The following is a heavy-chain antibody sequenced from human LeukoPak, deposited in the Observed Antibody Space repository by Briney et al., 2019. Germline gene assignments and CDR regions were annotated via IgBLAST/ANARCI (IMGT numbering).Heavy chain of an antibody. D-gene: IGHD1-26*01. J-gene: IGHJ6*02. CDR1: GFTFSSYG. V-gene: IGHV3-30*03. CDR3: ADVGQSDYGMDV. CDR2: LSYDGSNK. Sequence: GRSLRLSCAASGFTFSSYGTHWVRQAPGKGLEWVAVLSYDGSNKYYADSVKGRFAISRDNSKNTVYLQMNSLRAEDTAVYYCADVGQSDYGMDVWGQGTTVTVSS.